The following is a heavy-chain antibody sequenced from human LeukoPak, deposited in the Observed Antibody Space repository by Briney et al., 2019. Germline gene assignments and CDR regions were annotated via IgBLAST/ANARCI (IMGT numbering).Heavy chain of an antibody. Sequence: ASVKVSCKASGYIFTGYYIHWVRQAPGQGLEWMGWISSYNGNTNYAQKLQGRVTMTTDTSTSTAYMELRSLRSDDTAVYYCARDAPDYDFWSGYHYYYYGMDVWGQGTTVTVSS. V-gene: IGHV1-18*01. CDR2: ISSYNGNT. CDR3: ARDAPDYDFWSGYHYYYYGMDV. CDR1: GYIFTGYY. J-gene: IGHJ6*02. D-gene: IGHD3-3*01.